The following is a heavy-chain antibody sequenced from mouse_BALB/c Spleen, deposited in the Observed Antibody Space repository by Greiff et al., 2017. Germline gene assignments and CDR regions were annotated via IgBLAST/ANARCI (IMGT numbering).Heavy chain of an antibody. CDR2: IDPENGNT. Sequence: EVQLQQSGAELVKPGASVKLSCTASGFNIKDTYMHWVKQRPEQGLEWIGWIDPENGNTIYDPKFQGKASITADTSSNTAYLQLSSLTSEDTAVYYCARFGNSYAMDYWGQGTSVTVSS. D-gene: IGHD2-1*01. CDR3: ARFGNSYAMDY. CDR1: GFNIKDTY. J-gene: IGHJ4*01. V-gene: IGHV14-3*02.